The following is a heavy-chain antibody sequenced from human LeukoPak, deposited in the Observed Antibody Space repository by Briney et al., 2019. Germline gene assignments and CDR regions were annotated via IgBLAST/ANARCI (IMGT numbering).Heavy chain of an antibody. CDR1: GYSFTSYW. CDR2: IYPGDSET. CDR3: ARGGSAYALDY. J-gene: IGHJ4*02. D-gene: IGHD2-2*01. Sequence: GESLKISCKCSGYSFTSYWIGWVRQMPGKGLEWMGIIYPGDSETRYSPSFQGQVTMSTDKSISTAYLQWSSLKASDTAMYFCARGGSAYALDYWGQGTLVTVSS. V-gene: IGHV5-51*01.